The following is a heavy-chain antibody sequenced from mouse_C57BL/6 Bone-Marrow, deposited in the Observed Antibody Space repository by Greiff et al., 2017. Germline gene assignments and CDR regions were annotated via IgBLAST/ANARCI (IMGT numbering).Heavy chain of an antibody. D-gene: IGHD1-1*01. CDR1: GYTFTSYD. J-gene: IGHJ1*03. V-gene: IGHV1-85*01. CDR2: IYPRDGST. CDR3: ARLEFDGSSGDWYFDV. Sequence: VQGVESGPELVKPGASVKLSCKASGYTFTSYDINWVKQRPGQGLAWIGWIYPRDGSTKYNEKFKGKATLTVDTSSSTAYMELHSLTSEDSAVYFCARLEFDGSSGDWYFDVWGTGTTVTVSS.